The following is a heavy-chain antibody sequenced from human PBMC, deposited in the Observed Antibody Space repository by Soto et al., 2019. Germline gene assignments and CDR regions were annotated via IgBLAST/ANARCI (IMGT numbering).Heavy chain of an antibody. Sequence: GGSLRLSCAASGFTFSSYAMSWVRQAPGKGLEWVSAISGSGGSTYYADSVKGRFTISRDNSKNTLYLQMNSLRAEDTAVYYCAKDGSGYSSSWYLYWAYYGMDVWGQGTTVTVSS. D-gene: IGHD6-13*01. CDR3: AKDGSGYSSSWYLYWAYYGMDV. J-gene: IGHJ6*02. CDR1: GFTFSSYA. V-gene: IGHV3-23*01. CDR2: ISGSGGST.